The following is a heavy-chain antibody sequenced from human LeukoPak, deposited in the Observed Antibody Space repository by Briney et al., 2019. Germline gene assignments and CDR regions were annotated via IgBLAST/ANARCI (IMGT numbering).Heavy chain of an antibody. V-gene: IGHV3-23*01. D-gene: IGHD6-13*01. J-gene: IGHJ2*01. Sequence: GGTLRLSCVASGFTFRDYGMSWVRQAPGKGLEWVSGIANSGGSTYYADSVKGRFTISRDNSKDTLYLQINSLRAEDTAVYYCARPPRSSWPQIWYFDLWGRGTLVTVSS. CDR3: ARPPRSSWPQIWYFDL. CDR2: IANSGGST. CDR1: GFTFRDYG.